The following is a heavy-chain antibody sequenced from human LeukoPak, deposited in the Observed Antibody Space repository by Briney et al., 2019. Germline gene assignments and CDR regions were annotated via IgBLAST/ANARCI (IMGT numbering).Heavy chain of an antibody. CDR1: GGTFSSYA. CDR3: ARDKTMGEIYCSGGSCYPPSPLFDP. D-gene: IGHD2-15*01. V-gene: IGHV1-69*06. J-gene: IGHJ5*02. CDR2: IIPIFGTA. Sequence: ASVKVSCKASGGTFSSYAISWVRQAPGQGLEWMGGIIPIFGTANYAQKFQGRVTITADKSTSTAYMELSSLRSEDTAVYYCARDKTMGEIYCSGGSCYPPSPLFDPWGQGTLVTVSS.